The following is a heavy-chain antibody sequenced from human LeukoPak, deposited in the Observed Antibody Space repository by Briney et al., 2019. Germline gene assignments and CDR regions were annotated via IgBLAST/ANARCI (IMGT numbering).Heavy chain of an antibody. CDR3: ANYYYDSSSYPY. Sequence: GGSLRLSCAASGFTFSSYGMHWVRQALGKGLEWVAVISYDGSNKYYADSVKGRFTISRDNSKNTLYLQMNSLRAEDTAVYYCANYYYDSSSYPYWGQGTLVTVSS. D-gene: IGHD3-22*01. CDR2: ISYDGSNK. V-gene: IGHV3-30*18. J-gene: IGHJ4*02. CDR1: GFTFSSYG.